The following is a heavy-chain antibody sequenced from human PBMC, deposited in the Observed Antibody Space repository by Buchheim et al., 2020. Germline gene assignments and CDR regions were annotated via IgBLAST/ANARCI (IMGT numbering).Heavy chain of an antibody. J-gene: IGHJ6*02. CDR3: VTSGSYYYYAMDV. Sequence: EVQLVESGGGLVQPGGSLRLSCAASGFTFSSYWMHWVRQAPGKGLVCVARINSDGITTTYADSVKGRFTISRDNAMNTLYLQMNSLRAEDTAVYYCVTSGSYYYYAMDVWGQGTT. CDR2: INSDGITT. CDR1: GFTFSSYW. D-gene: IGHD3-22*01. V-gene: IGHV3-74*01.